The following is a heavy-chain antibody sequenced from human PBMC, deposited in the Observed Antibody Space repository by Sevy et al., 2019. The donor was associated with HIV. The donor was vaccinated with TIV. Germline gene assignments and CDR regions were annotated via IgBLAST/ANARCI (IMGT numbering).Heavy chain of an antibody. J-gene: IGHJ4*02. CDR3: ASSMIRGVGDY. CDR2: ISYDGNNK. D-gene: IGHD3-10*01. CDR1: GFTFSSYT. Sequence: GGSLRLSCAASGFTFSSYTMFWIRQAPGKGLEWMASISYDGNNKYYADSVKGRFTISRDNSKNTLYVRMNSLRPEDTAVYYCASSMIRGVGDYWGQGTLVTVSS. V-gene: IGHV3-30-3*01.